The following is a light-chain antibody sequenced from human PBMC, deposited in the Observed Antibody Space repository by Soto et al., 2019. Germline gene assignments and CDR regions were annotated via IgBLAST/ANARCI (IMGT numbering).Light chain of an antibody. CDR3: HQRQSWPRT. J-gene: IGKJ1*01. CDR1: QSISDT. V-gene: IGKV3-11*01. Sequence: EIVMTQSPATLSVSPGGRATLSCRASQSISDTLAWYQQKPGQAPRLLIYHTSNRATGIPARFSGSGSGTDFTLTISSLEPEDFAVYYCHQRQSWPRTFGQGTKVDI. CDR2: HTS.